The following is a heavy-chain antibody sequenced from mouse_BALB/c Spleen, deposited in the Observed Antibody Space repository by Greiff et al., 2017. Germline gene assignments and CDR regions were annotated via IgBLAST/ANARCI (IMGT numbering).Heavy chain of an antibody. V-gene: IGHV10-1*02. Sequence: GGGLVQPKGSLKLSCAASGFTFNTYAMNWVRQAPGKGLEWVARIRSKSNNYATYYADSVKDRFTISRDDSQSMLYLQMNNLKTEDTAMYYCVRHIYDGYYGDAMDYWGQGTSVTVSS. CDR2: IRSKSNNYAT. D-gene: IGHD2-3*01. CDR1: GFTFNTYA. CDR3: VRHIYDGYYGDAMDY. J-gene: IGHJ4*01.